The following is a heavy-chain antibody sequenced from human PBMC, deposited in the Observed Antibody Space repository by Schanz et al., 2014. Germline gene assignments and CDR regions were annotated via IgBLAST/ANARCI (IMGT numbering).Heavy chain of an antibody. Sequence: QVQLVQSGAEVKKPGASVKVSCKASGYTFTSDSMHWVRQAPGQGLEWMGMINPSGGSTTYAQKFQGRVTMTRDTSTSTVYMELSSLRYEDTALYYCARGTMPGTFDIWGQGTMXTVSS. CDR3: ARGTMPGTFDI. CDR1: GYTFTSDS. D-gene: IGHD2-2*01. J-gene: IGHJ3*02. V-gene: IGHV1-46*01. CDR2: INPSGGST.